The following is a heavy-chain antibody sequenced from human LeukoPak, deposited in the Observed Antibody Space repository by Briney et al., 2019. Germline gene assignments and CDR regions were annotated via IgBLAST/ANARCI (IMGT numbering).Heavy chain of an antibody. CDR1: GFTFTTYG. CDR2: ISGGGGST. J-gene: IGHJ4*02. Sequence: PGGSLRLSCAASGFTFTTYGMSWVRQAPGKGLQWVSGISGGGGSTYYADSVKGRFSISRDNSKNNLYLQMNSLRGEDTAVYYCARGSFTTVTTFVDYCGQGTLVTVSS. D-gene: IGHD4-17*01. V-gene: IGHV3-23*01. CDR3: ARGSFTTVTTFVDY.